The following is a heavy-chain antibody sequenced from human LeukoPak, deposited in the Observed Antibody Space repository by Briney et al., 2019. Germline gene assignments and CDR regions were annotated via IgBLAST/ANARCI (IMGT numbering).Heavy chain of an antibody. J-gene: IGHJ4*02. CDR2: IYYSGTT. V-gene: IGHV4-39*01. D-gene: IGHD6-6*01. Sequence: IGTIYYSGTTYYNPSLKSRVTISVDTSKNQFSLEVTSMTAADTAVYYCARHSSAARPNFDYWGQGTLVTVSS. CDR3: ARHSSAARPNFDY.